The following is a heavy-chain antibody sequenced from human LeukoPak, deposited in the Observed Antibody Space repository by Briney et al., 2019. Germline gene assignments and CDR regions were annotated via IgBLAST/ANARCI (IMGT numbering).Heavy chain of an antibody. Sequence: GASVKVSCKASGYTFTGYYMHWVRQAPGQGLEWMGWINPNSGGTNYAQKFQGRVTMTRDTSISTAYMELSRLRSDDTAVYYCARVGDWNHLSDNWFDPWGQGTLVTVSS. CDR3: ARVGDWNHLSDNWFDP. V-gene: IGHV1-2*02. D-gene: IGHD1-1*01. J-gene: IGHJ5*02. CDR2: INPNSGGT. CDR1: GYTFTGYY.